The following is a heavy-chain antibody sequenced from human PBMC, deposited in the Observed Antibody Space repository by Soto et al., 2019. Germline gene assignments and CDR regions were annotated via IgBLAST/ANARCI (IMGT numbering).Heavy chain of an antibody. CDR3: ARVSGENDFWSGYYGNYYDMDV. Sequence: EVQLVESGGGLVQPGGSLRLSCAASGFIFSTYWMTWVRQAPGQGLEWVANIQQDGSEKNYVDSVKGRFTISRDNAKNSLYLQMNSLRVEDTAVYYCARVSGENDFWSGYYGNYYDMDVWGQGTPVTVSS. V-gene: IGHV3-7*01. D-gene: IGHD3-3*01. CDR2: IQQDGSEK. J-gene: IGHJ6*02. CDR1: GFIFSTYW.